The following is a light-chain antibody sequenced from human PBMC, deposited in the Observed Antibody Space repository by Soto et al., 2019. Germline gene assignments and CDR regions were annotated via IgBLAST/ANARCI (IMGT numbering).Light chain of an antibody. CDR2: GAS. Sequence: EIVLTQSPGTLSLSPGERATLSCRASQSVSNNYLAWYQQKPGQAPRLLIYGASNRATGIPDRFSGSGSATDFTLTISRLEPEDSAVYFCQQSGSSPLTFGGGTKVDIK. J-gene: IGKJ4*01. CDR3: QQSGSSPLT. CDR1: QSVSNNY. V-gene: IGKV3-20*01.